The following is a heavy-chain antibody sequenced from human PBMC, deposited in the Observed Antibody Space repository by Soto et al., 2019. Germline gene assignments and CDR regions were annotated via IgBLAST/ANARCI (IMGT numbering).Heavy chain of an antibody. J-gene: IGHJ4*02. CDR3: ARHWSEASRQYYFDL. D-gene: IGHD3-3*01. CDR2: VSYSGST. V-gene: IGHV4-39*01. CDR1: VGSFSSHNYY. Sequence: PSETLSLTCTVSVGSFSSHNYYWGWIRQPPGKGLEWIGTVSYSGSTSYNPSLESRVTMSVDTSKNQFSLNLTSVTAADTVVYFWARHWSEASRQYYFDLGGREPRFTFPS.